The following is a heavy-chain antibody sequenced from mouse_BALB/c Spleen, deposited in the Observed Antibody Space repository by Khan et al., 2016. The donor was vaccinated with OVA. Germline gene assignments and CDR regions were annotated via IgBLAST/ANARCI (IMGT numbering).Heavy chain of an antibody. CDR3: TRHGDVAWFTY. CDR2: IDPFSGGS. J-gene: IGHJ3*01. D-gene: IGHD2-13*01. Sequence: VQLQQPGPELMKPGASVKISCKASGYSFTSYYIHWVMQRHGESLEWIGYIDPFSGGSTYNQKFKVKATLTVDKSSSTAYIHLSNLTSEDSAVYYCTRHGDVAWFTYWGQGTLVTVSA. V-gene: IGHV1-31*01. CDR1: GYSFTSYY.